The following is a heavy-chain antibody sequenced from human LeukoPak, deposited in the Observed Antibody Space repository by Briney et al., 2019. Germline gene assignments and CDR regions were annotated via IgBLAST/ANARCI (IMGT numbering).Heavy chain of an antibody. J-gene: IGHJ4*02. CDR2: IYNGGTT. CDR1: GVTSNY. D-gene: IGHD6-6*01. Sequence: GGSLRLSCAASGVTSNYMTWVRQAPGKGLEWVSVIYNGGTTYYADSVKGRFTISRDNSKSTLFVYLQMNSLRTDDTALYYCAGGGEAARSLAYWGQGALVTVSS. CDR3: AGGGEAARSLAY. V-gene: IGHV3-66*02.